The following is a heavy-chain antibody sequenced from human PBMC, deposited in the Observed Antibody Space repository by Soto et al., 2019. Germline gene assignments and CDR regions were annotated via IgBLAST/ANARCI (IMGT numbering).Heavy chain of an antibody. CDR3: ARGRDCTNGVCLFDY. D-gene: IGHD2-8*01. V-gene: IGHV4-30-2*01. CDR2: IYHSGST. J-gene: IGHJ4*02. Sequence: LSLTCAVSGGSISSSGYSWSWIRQPPGKGLEWIGSIYHSGSTYYNPSLKSRVTISVDRSKNQFSLKLSSVTAADTAVYYCARGRDCTNGVCLFDYWGQGTLVTVSS. CDR1: GGSISSSGYS.